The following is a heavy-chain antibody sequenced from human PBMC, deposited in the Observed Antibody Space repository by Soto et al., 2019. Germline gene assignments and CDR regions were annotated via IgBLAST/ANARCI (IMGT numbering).Heavy chain of an antibody. CDR2: IYYSGST. D-gene: IGHD1-26*01. CDR1: GGSISSYY. J-gene: IGHJ4*02. Sequence: SETLSLTCSVSGGSISSYYWSWIRQPPGKGLEWIGYIYYSGSTNYNPSLKSRVTISVDTSKNQFSLKLSSVTAADTAVYYCARARRATLDYWGQGTLVTVSS. CDR3: ARARRATLDY. V-gene: IGHV4-59*01.